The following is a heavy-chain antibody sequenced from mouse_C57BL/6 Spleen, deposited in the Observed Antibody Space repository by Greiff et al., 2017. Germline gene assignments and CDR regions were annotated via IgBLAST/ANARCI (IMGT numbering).Heavy chain of an antibody. CDR2: IDPSDSYT. V-gene: IGHV1-69*01. CDR1: GYTFTSYW. J-gene: IGHJ1*03. Sequence: QVQLQQPGAELVMPGASVKLSCTASGYTFTSYWMHWVKQRPGQGLEWIGEIDPSDSYTNYNQKFKGKSTLTVDKSSSTAYMQLSSLTSEDSAVYYCAAYYYAKSRYFDVWGTGTTVTVSS. D-gene: IGHD1-1*01. CDR3: AAYYYAKSRYFDV.